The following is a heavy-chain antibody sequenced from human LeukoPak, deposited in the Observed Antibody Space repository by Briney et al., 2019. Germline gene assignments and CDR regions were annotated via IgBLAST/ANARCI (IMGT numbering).Heavy chain of an antibody. D-gene: IGHD6-6*01. CDR3: ARGSSSVSFDY. V-gene: IGHV4-4*07. CDR1: GGSISSYY. J-gene: IGHJ4*02. CDR2: IYTSGST. Sequence: SETLSLTCTGSGGSISSYYCSWIRQPAGKGLEWIGRIYTSGSTNYNPSLKSRVTMSVDTSKNQFSLKLSSVTAADMAVYYCARGSSSVSFDYWGQGTLVTVSS.